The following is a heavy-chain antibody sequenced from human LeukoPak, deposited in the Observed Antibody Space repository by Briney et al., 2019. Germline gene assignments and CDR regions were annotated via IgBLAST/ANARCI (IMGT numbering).Heavy chain of an antibody. CDR3: ARSIGLTGGGVDV. J-gene: IGHJ6*02. CDR1: GFTFSDYN. V-gene: IGHV3-11*01. D-gene: IGHD3-9*01. Sequence: GGSLRLSCAASGFTFSDYNMNWVRQAPGKGLEWVSYITNGGSTIHHADSVKGRFTISRDNAKKTLYLQMDSLRAEDTAVYYCARSIGLTGGGVDVWGQGTTVTVSS. CDR2: ITNGGSTI.